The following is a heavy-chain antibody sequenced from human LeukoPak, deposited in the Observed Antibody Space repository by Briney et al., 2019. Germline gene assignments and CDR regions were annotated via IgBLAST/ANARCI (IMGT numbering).Heavy chain of an antibody. CDR3: ARVRMYYDFWSGYLTDY. Sequence: ASVKVSCKASGYTFTSYGISWVRQAPGQGLEWMGWISAYNGNTNYAQKLQDRVTMTTDTSTSTAYMELRSLRSDDTAVYYCARVRMYYDFWSGYLTDYWGQGALVTVSS. CDR2: ISAYNGNT. D-gene: IGHD3-3*01. V-gene: IGHV1-18*01. CDR1: GYTFTSYG. J-gene: IGHJ4*02.